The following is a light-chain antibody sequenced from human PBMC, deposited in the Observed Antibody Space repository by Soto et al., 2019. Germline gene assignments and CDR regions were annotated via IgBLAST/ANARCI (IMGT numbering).Light chain of an antibody. V-gene: IGKV3-20*01. CDR3: RQYGSSPT. J-gene: IGKJ4*01. Sequence: ENVLTQSPGTMSLSPGERATLSCRASQSVSSSYLAWHKQKHGQAPRLLIYGASSRATGIQDRFSGSGYGTDFTLPISRLEPEDFAVYYFRQYGSSPTFGGGSKVEIK. CDR1: QSVSSSY. CDR2: GAS.